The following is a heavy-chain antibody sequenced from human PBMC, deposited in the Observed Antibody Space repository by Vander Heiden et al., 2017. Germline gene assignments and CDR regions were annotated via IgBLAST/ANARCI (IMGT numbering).Heavy chain of an antibody. V-gene: IGHV1-2*02. J-gene: IGHJ4*02. D-gene: IGHD6-19*01. CDR1: GYPCTGYY. CDR2: INPNTGGT. CDR3: ARDGGPGQWLVL. Sequence: QAQLVQSGAAEKKPGASVKVSRQTFGYPCTGYYMHWVRQAPGQGLEWMGWINPNTGGTNYAQKFQGRVTMTRDTSISTAYMELSRLRSDDTAVYNCARDGGPGQWLVLWGQGTLVTVSS.